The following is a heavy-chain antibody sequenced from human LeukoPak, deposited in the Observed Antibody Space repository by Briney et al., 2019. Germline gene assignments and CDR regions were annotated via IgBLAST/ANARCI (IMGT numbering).Heavy chain of an antibody. V-gene: IGHV1-69*04. D-gene: IGHD2-21*02. CDR2: IIPILGIA. CDR3: ARDAAYCGGDCYSAGRDYYFDY. Sequence: GASVKVSCKASGGTFSSYAISWVRQAPGQGLEWMGRIIPILGIANYAQKFQGRVTITADKSTSTAYMELSSLRSEDTAVYYCARDAAYCGGDCYSAGRDYYFDYWGQGTLVTVSS. J-gene: IGHJ4*02. CDR1: GGTFSSYA.